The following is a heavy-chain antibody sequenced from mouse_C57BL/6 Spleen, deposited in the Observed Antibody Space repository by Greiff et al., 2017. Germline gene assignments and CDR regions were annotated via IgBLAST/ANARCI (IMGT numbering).Heavy chain of an antibody. D-gene: IGHD1-1*01. J-gene: IGHJ2*01. CDR2: IDPADGNT. Sequence: VQLQQPVAELVRPGASVKLSCTASGFNFKNTYMHWVKQRPEQGLEWIGRIDPADGNTKYAPKFKGKSTITANTSSTTAYLQLSSLTSEATAIYYYACYYGNSYEDDFDYWGQGTTLTVSS. CDR1: GFNFKNTY. V-gene: IGHV14-3*01. CDR3: ACYYGNSYEDDFDY.